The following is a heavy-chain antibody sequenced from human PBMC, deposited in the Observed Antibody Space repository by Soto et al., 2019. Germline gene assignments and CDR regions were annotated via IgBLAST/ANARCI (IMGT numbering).Heavy chain of an antibody. D-gene: IGHD3-9*01. CDR3: ARHPGYYDILTGYTTYYFDY. CDR1: GGSIGTYY. J-gene: IGHJ4*02. Sequence: SETLSLTCTVSGGSIGTYYWSWIRRPPGKGLEWIGYIYYRGNTDYNPSLKSRVTISLDTPKNQFPLKLSSVTAADTAVYYCARHPGYYDILTGYTTYYFDYWGQGILVTVSS. CDR2: IYYRGNT. V-gene: IGHV4-59*08.